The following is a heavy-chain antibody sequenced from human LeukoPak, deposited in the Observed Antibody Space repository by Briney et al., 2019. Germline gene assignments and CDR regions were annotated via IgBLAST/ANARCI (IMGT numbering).Heavy chain of an antibody. CDR3: ARDGGAARPTYYYYYYMDV. V-gene: IGHV1-69*13. Sequence: SVKVSCKASGGTFSSYAISWVRQAPGQGLEWMGGIIPIFGTANYAQKFQGRVTITADGSTSTAYMELSSLRSEDTAVYYCARDGGAARPTYYYYYYMDVWGKGTTVTVSS. J-gene: IGHJ6*03. CDR2: IIPIFGTA. D-gene: IGHD6-6*01. CDR1: GGTFSSYA.